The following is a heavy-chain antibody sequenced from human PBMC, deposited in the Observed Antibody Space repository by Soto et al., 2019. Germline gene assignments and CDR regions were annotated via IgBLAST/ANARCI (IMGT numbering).Heavy chain of an antibody. CDR1: GYSFPSYW. V-gene: IGHV5-51*01. CDR2: FYPGDSDT. D-gene: IGHD6-13*01. J-gene: IGHJ3*01. CDR3: ARGGAAADDAFDF. Sequence: ESLKISCKGPGYSFPSYWIGGVRQMPGKGLEWRGIFYPGDSDTRYSPSFQRQVTISADKSISTAYLQWSSLTASDTAMYYCARGGAAADDAFDFWGQGTMVTVSS.